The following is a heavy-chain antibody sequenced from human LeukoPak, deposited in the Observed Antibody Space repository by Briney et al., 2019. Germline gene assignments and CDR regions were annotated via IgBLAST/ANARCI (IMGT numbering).Heavy chain of an antibody. D-gene: IGHD2-2*01. J-gene: IGHJ4*02. CDR2: IYHSGST. CDR3: ARVRGYCSSTICYRYYFDY. Sequence: SETLSLTCTVSGYSISSGYYWAWIRQPPGKGLEWIGTIYHSGSTYYNPSLKSRVTISVNTSKNQFSLKLTSVTAADTAVYYCARVRGYCSSTICYRYYFDYWGQGTVVTVSS. V-gene: IGHV4-38-2*02. CDR1: GYSISSGYY.